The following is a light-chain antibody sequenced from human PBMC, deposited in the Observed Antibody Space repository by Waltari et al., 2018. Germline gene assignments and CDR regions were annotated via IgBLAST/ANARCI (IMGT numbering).Light chain of an antibody. CDR1: QRVSSY. CDR2: DAS. Sequence: ETVLTQSPATLSLSPGERATLSCRASQRVSSYLAWYPQKPGQAPKLLIYDASIRATGIPAWFSCSGSWTDFTLTISSLEPEDFAVYYCQQRSNWPPTFGGGTKVEIK. V-gene: IGKV3-11*01. J-gene: IGKJ4*01. CDR3: QQRSNWPPT.